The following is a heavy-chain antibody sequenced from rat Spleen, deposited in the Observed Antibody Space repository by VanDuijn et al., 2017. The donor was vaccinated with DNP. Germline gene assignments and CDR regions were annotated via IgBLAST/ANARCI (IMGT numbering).Heavy chain of an antibody. V-gene: IGHV5-31*01. CDR1: GFTFNNYW. J-gene: IGHJ4*01. Sequence: EVHLVESGGDLVQPGRSLKLSCVASGFTFNNYWMTWIRQVPGKGLEWVASIISSGGSTSYPDSVKGRFTISRDNAKSTLYLQMDSLRSEDTATYYCARRDAMDAWGQGTSVTVSS. CDR2: IISSGGST. CDR3: ARRDAMDA.